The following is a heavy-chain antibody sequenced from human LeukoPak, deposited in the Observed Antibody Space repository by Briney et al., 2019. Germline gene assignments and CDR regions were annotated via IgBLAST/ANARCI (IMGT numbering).Heavy chain of an antibody. Sequence: SETLSLTCTVSGGSISSSSYYWGWIRQPPGKGLEWIGSIYYSGSTYYNPSLKSRVTISVDTSKNQFSLKLSSVTAADTAVYYCASHLYYYDSSGFNYFDYWGQGTLVTVSS. D-gene: IGHD3-22*01. J-gene: IGHJ4*02. CDR1: GGSISSSSYY. V-gene: IGHV4-39*01. CDR3: ASHLYYYDSSGFNYFDY. CDR2: IYYSGST.